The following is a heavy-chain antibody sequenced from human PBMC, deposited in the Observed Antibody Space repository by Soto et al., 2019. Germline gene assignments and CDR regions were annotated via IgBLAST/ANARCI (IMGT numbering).Heavy chain of an antibody. V-gene: IGHV3-13*01. CDR1: GFTYNSYD. CDR3: TRAAFGDGMDL. Sequence: DVQLVESGGGPVRPGGSLRLSCAAFGFTYNSYDMHWVRQVAGGGLEWVSSMGGAGAKEYAASVRGRFIISRDNAKNSLYLQMDSLRVGDTAVYYCTRAAFGDGMDLWGQGTPVTVSS. CDR2: MGGAGAK. D-gene: IGHD3-10*01. J-gene: IGHJ6*02.